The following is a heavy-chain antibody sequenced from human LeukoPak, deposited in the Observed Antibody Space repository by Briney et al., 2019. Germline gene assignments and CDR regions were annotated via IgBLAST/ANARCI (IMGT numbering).Heavy chain of an antibody. CDR1: GGSISSGDYY. V-gene: IGHV4-30-4*01. J-gene: IGHJ6*02. Sequence: SQTLSLTCTVSGGSISSGDYYWSWIRQPPGKGLEWIVYIYYSGSTYYNPSLKSRVTISVDTSKNQFSLKLSSVTAADTAVYYCARDNPRGDFWTNYYYGMDVWGQGTTVTVSS. D-gene: IGHD3-3*01. CDR2: IYYSGST. CDR3: ARDNPRGDFWTNYYYGMDV.